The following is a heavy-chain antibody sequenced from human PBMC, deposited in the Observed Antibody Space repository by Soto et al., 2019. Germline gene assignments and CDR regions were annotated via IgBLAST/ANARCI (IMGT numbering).Heavy chain of an antibody. CDR2: IYSNVNT. Sequence: XLTFTFSGESMHNYYWSWMRLTAGKGLEWIGRIYSNVNTYYNPSLKSRVSMSLDTSKDQFSLILKTVTAADTDVYYSARGGAVATTAHFDHWGQVTLVTVSS. V-gene: IGHV4-4*07. D-gene: IGHD5-12*01. J-gene: IGHJ4*02. CDR3: ARGGAVATTAHFDH. CDR1: GESMHNYY.